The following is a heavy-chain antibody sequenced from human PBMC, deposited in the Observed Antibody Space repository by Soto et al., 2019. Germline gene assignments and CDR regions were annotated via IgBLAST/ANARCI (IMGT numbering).Heavy chain of an antibody. Sequence: TLSLNCTVSFRSSSSGGYYWSWIRQHPGKGLEWIGYIYYSGSTYYNPSLKSRVTISVDTSKNQFSLKLSSVTAADTAVYYCARDRIRSSYYYYGMDVWGQGTTVTVSS. CDR3: ARDRIRSSYYYYGMDV. D-gene: IGHD2-2*01. V-gene: IGHV4-31*03. CDR2: IYYSGST. J-gene: IGHJ6*02. CDR1: FRSSSSGGYY.